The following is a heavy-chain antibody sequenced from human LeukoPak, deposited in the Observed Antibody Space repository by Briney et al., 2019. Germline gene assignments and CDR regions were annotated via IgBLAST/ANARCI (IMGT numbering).Heavy chain of an antibody. D-gene: IGHD1-26*01. CDR2: MNPNSGNT. J-gene: IGHJ4*02. Sequence: ASVKVSCKASGYTFTSYFIHWVRQAPGQGLEWMGWMNPNSGNTGYAQKFQGRVTITRNTSISTAYMELSSLRSEDTAVYYCARTPSTTWKDFDYWGQGTLVTVSS. CDR1: GYTFTSYF. CDR3: ARTPSTTWKDFDY. V-gene: IGHV1-8*01.